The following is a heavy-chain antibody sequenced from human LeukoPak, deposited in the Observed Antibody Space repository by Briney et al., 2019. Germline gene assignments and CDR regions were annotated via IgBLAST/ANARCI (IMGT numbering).Heavy chain of an antibody. CDR1: EFSVGSNY. CDR2: IYSGGST. J-gene: IGHJ4*02. D-gene: IGHD1-7*01. V-gene: IGHV3-66*01. Sequence: GGSLRLSCAASEFSVGSNYMTWVRRAPGKGLEWVSLIYSGGSTYYADSVKGRFTISRDNSKNTLYLQMNSLRAEDTAVYYCARSSRELGGYAPWELMPPFDYWGQGTLVTVSS. CDR3: ARSSRELGGYAPWELMPPFDY.